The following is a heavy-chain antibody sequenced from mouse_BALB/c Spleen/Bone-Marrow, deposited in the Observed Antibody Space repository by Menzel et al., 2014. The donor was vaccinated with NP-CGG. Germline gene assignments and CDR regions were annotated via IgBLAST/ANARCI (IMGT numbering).Heavy chain of an antibody. CDR1: GDSITSGC. CDR2: ISYSGST. J-gene: IGHJ4*01. Sequence: EVKLVESGPSLVKPSQTLSLSCSVTGDSITSGCWNWIRKFPGNKLEYMGYISYSGSTYYNPSLQSRITITRDTSNNQYYLQLNSVTTEDTATYYCASYYYGSSYAMDYWGQGTSVTVSS. CDR3: ASYYYGSSYAMDY. D-gene: IGHD1-1*01. V-gene: IGHV3-8*02.